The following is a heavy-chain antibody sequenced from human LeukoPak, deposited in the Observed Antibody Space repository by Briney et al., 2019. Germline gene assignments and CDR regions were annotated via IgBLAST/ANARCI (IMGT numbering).Heavy chain of an antibody. CDR2: TPLRGRT. CDR3: SRESGPYCPFGH. J-gene: IGHJ5*02. CDR1: GGPITTTNF. D-gene: IGHD1-26*01. Sequence: SETLSLTCGVSGGPITTTNFWSLVRQPPGGGLEWIGETPLRGRTQYTPSLKSRVNISIDDSKNHLYLSLASVTAADTAVYYCSRESGPYCPFGHWGQGTLVAVTS. V-gene: IGHV4-4*02.